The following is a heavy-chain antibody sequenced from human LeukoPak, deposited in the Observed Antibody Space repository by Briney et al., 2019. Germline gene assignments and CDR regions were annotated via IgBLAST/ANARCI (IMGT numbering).Heavy chain of an antibody. CDR1: GFTFSSYG. V-gene: IGHV3-23*01. CDR3: ARGAEAQLWSYYFDY. J-gene: IGHJ4*02. CDR2: ISGSGGST. D-gene: IGHD5-18*01. Sequence: GGSLRLSCAASGFTFSSYGMSWVRQAPGKGLEWVSAISGSGGSTYYADSVKGRFTISRDNAKNSLYLQMNSLRAEDTALYYCARGAEAQLWSYYFDYWGQGTLVTVSS.